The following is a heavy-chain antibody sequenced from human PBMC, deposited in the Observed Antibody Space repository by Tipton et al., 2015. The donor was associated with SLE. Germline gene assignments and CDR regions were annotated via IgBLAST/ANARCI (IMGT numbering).Heavy chain of an antibody. CDR2: IDYSGTT. J-gene: IGHJ3*01. Sequence: TLSLTCTVSGGSMTSSGHYWGWIRQPPGMGLEWIGTIDYSGTTYLKPSLQSRLTASIDTSNNLFSLNLTSVTAADTAVYYCARQVVQLFLHAAFDVWGQGIMVTVSS. CDR1: GGSMTSSGHY. V-gene: IGHV4-39*01. D-gene: IGHD2-2*01. CDR3: ARQVVQLFLHAAFDV.